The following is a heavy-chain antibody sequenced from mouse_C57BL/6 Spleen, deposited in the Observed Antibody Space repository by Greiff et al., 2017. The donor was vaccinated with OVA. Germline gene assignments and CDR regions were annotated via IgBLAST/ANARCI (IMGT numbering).Heavy chain of an antibody. CDR3: ARDATYYDYDVDWYFDV. Sequence: EVNVVESEGGLVQPGSSMKLSCTASGFTFSDYYMAWVRQVPEKGLEWVANINYDGSSTYYLDSLKSRFIISRDNAKNILYLQMSSLKSEDTATYYCARDATYYDYDVDWYFDVWGTGTTVTVSS. V-gene: IGHV5-16*01. J-gene: IGHJ1*03. CDR2: INYDGSST. CDR1: GFTFSDYY. D-gene: IGHD2-4*01.